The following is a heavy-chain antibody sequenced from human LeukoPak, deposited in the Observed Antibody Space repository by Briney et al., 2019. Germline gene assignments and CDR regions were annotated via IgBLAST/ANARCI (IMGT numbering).Heavy chain of an antibody. CDR2: VKEDGSKI. J-gene: IGHJ4*02. V-gene: IGHV3-7*04. D-gene: IGHD6-19*01. CDR3: ARESTVAGTIFDF. CDR1: GFTFTTNW. Sequence: GGSLRLSCAASGFTFTTNWMSWVRQTPGKGLEWVANVKEDGSKIYYVDSVRGRFTISRDNAKNSLYLQMDSLRAEDTAVYYCARESTVAGTIFDFWGQGTLVTVSS.